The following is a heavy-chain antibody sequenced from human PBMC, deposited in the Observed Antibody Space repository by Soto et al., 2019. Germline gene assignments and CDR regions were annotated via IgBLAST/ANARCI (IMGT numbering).Heavy chain of an antibody. CDR3: ASRDPGTSVDY. V-gene: IGHV4-31*03. D-gene: IGHD1-7*01. J-gene: IGHJ4*02. Sequence: SETLSLTCTVSGGSISSGGYYWSWIRQHPGKGLEWIGYIYYSGSTYYNPSLKSRVTISVDTSKNQFSLKLSSVTAADTAVYYCASRDPGTSVDYWGQGTLVTVSS. CDR2: IYYSGST. CDR1: GGSISSGGYY.